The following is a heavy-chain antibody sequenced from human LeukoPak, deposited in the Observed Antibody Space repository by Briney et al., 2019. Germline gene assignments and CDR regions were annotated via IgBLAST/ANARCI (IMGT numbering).Heavy chain of an antibody. D-gene: IGHD1-1*01. V-gene: IGHV4-34*01. J-gene: IGHJ4*02. Sequence: PSETLSPTCAVYGGSFSNHYWTWIRQTPGKGLEWLGEISHSGDVTNYNPSLKSRVTVSVDSSKKQFSLKVTSMTAADTGVYYCTGVPDITARPCDSWGPGILVTVSS. CDR2: ISHSGDVT. CDR3: TGVPDITARPCDS. CDR1: GGSFSNHY.